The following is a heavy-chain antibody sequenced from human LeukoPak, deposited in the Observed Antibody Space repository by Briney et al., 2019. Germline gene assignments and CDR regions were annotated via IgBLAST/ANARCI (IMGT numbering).Heavy chain of an antibody. CDR3: ARGGPDLAREYFQY. D-gene: IGHD5-12*01. Sequence: SETLSLTCTVSGGSISTNYWNWIRQPAGKGLEWIGRIYVTGTTYYNPSLKSRLTMSVDASRNQFFLNLSSVTAADTAVYYCARGGPDLAREYFQYWGQATLVTVS. CDR1: GGSISTNY. V-gene: IGHV4-4*07. CDR2: IYVTGTT. J-gene: IGHJ1*01.